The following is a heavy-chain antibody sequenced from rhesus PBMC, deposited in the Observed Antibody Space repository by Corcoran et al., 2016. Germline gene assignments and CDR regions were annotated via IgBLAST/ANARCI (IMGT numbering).Heavy chain of an antibody. CDR3: ARSVNYYDSDY. CDR2: IYWNDDK. D-gene: IGHD3-28*01. Sequence: QVTLKESGPALVKPTQTLTLTCTFSGFALSPRGMGVSWSRQPSRKTLEWLAHIYWNDDKYYSTSLKSRLTISKDTSKNQVVLTMTNMDPVDTATYYCARSVNYYDSDYWGQGVLVTVSS. CDR1: GFALSPRGMG. J-gene: IGHJ4*01. V-gene: IGHV2-1*01.